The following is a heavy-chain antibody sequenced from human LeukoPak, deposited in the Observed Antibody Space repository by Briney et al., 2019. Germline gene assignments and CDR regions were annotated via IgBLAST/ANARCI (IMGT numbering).Heavy chain of an antibody. CDR1: GYTFTDYD. D-gene: IGHD3-3*01. J-gene: IGHJ4*02. CDR2: INTNSGDT. CDR3: ARDKSRITIFGVATYYFDY. V-gene: IGHV1-2*06. Sequence: ASVKVSCKASGYTFTDYDLHWVRQAPGHGPEWMGRINTNSGDTKYGQKFQGRVTMTRDTSISTAYMELSRLRSDDTAVYYCARDKSRITIFGVATYYFDYWGQGTLVTVSS.